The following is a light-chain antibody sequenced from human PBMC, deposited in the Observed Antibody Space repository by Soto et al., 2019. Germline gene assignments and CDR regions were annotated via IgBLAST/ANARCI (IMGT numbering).Light chain of an antibody. V-gene: IGKV3-20*01. Sequence: LVLTQSPGTLSLSPGETAALSCRASQIGSGNYLSWYQQKPGQAPRLLIYDTSTRAPGIPDRFSGSGSAKDFTLTINRLEPEDSAVYFCQHFGYPQWTFGRGTKVDI. J-gene: IGKJ1*01. CDR1: QIGSGNY. CDR2: DTS. CDR3: QHFGYPQWT.